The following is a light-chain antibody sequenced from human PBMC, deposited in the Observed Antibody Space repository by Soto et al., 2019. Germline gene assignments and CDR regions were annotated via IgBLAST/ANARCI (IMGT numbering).Light chain of an antibody. CDR3: QQYSDYCAHGLT. Sequence: DIQLTQSPSALSASIGDRVTITCRASQPVITSLAWYQHKPGEAPKLLIYDASILQTGVPSRFSGYASGTEFTLTITSVQPDDFATYYCQQYSDYCAHGLTFGGGTKVAIK. CDR2: DAS. CDR1: QPVITS. V-gene: IGKV1-5*01. J-gene: IGKJ4*01.